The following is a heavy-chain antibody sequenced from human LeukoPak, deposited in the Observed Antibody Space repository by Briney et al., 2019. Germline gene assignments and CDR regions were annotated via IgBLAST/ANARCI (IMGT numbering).Heavy chain of an antibody. D-gene: IGHD3-9*01. CDR3: ARAFSRVTRAHYDYYYGMDV. CDR2: IWYDGSNK. Sequence: PGGSLRLSCAASGFTFSSYAMSWVRQAPGKGLEWVAVIWYDGSNKYYADSVKGRFTISRDNSKNTLYLQMNSLRAEDTAVYYCARAFSRVTRAHYDYYYGMDVWGQGTTVTVSS. CDR1: GFTFSSYA. J-gene: IGHJ6*02. V-gene: IGHV3-33*08.